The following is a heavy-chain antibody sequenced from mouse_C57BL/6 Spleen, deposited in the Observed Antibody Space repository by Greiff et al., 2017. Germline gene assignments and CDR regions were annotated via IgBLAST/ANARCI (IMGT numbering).Heavy chain of an antibody. CDR2: INPGSGGT. Sequence: VKLQESGAELVRPGTSVKVSCKASGYALTNYLLEWVKQRPGQGLEWIGVINPGSGGTNYNEKFKGKATLTADKPSSTAYMQLSILTSEDSAVYFCAREGGLYYFDYWGQGTTLTVSS. CDR1: GYALTNYL. V-gene: IGHV1-54*01. J-gene: IGHJ2*01. CDR3: AREGGLYYFDY.